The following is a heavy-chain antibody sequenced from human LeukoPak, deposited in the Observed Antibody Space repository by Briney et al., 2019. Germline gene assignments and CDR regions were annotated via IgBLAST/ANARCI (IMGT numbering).Heavy chain of an antibody. V-gene: IGHV3-21*04. CDR3: ARGLEKKGLLRATGATYFDY. CDR2: SSSSSSYI. J-gene: IGHJ4*02. CDR1: GFTFSSYS. Sequence: GGSLRLSCAASGFTFSSYSMNWVRQAPGKGLEWVSSSSSSSSYIYYADSVKGRFTVSRDTSKNTLFLQMNSLRAEDTAMYHCARGLEKKGLLRATGATYFDYWGQGTLVTVSS. D-gene: IGHD1-26*01.